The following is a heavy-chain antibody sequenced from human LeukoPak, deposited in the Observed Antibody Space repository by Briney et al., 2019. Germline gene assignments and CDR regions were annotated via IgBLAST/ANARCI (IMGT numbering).Heavy chain of an antibody. CDR1: GFTFSSYG. Sequence: GGSLRLSCAASGFTFSSYGMHWVRQAPGKGLEWVAVISYDGSNKYYADSVKGRFTISRDNSKNTLYLQMNSLRAEDTAVYYCASQVSYDSSGYGSYWGQGTLVTVPS. V-gene: IGHV3-30*03. CDR2: ISYDGSNK. J-gene: IGHJ4*02. CDR3: ASQVSYDSSGYGSY. D-gene: IGHD3-22*01.